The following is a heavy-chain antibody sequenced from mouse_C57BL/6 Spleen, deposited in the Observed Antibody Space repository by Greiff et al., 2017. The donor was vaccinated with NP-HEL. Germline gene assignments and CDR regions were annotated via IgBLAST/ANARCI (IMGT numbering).Heavy chain of an antibody. Sequence: QVQLKQPGAELVKPGASVKLSCKASGYTFTSYWMQWVNQRPGQGLEWIGEIDPSDSYTNYNQKFKGKATLTVDTSSSTAYMHHSSLTSEDSAVYYCARRWYTYGYFDVWGTGTTVTVSS. CDR2: IDPSDSYT. CDR1: GYTFTSYW. D-gene: IGHD1-1*02. CDR3: ARRWYTYGYFDV. V-gene: IGHV1-50*01. J-gene: IGHJ1*03.